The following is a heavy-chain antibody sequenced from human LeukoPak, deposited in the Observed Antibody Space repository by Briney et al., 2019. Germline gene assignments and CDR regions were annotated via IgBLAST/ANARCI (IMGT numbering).Heavy chain of an antibody. D-gene: IGHD6-19*01. V-gene: IGHV3-48*03. J-gene: IGHJ4*02. CDR2: VTGSGTGV. CDR3: ARDENGWYSGVDS. Sequence: GGSLRLSCVASGFTFSGYEMNWVRQAPGKGLEWVSYVTGSGTGVHYGDSVKGRFTISRDNAKNSLYLQMDSLRVEDTAVYYCARDENGWYSGVDSWGQGTLVIVSS. CDR1: GFTFSGYE.